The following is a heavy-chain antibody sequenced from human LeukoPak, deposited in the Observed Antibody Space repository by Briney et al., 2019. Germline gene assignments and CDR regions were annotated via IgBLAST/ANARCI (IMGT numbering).Heavy chain of an antibody. CDR3: TRRYGANSWWFDP. CDR1: GFTFSGSA. D-gene: IGHD4-23*01. V-gene: IGHV3-73*01. J-gene: IGHJ5*01. Sequence: GGSLRLSCAASGFTFSGSAMHWVRQASGNGLEWVARIRSKGNNYATAYATSVKGRFTISRDDSKNTAYLQMNSLKTEDTAVYYCTRRYGANSWWFDPWGQGTLVTVSS. CDR2: IRSKGNNYAT.